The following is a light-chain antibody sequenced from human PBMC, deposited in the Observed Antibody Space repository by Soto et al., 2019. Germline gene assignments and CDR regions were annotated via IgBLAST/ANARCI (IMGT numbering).Light chain of an antibody. J-gene: IGKJ3*01. Sequence: EIVMTQSPATLSVSPGERATLSCRASQSVGSNLAWCQQKPGQAPRLLIHSASTRATGIPARFSGSGSGTEFNLTISRLQSEDFAVYYCQQYNNWPLTFGPGTKVDI. CDR1: QSVGSN. CDR3: QQYNNWPLT. V-gene: IGKV3-15*01. CDR2: SAS.